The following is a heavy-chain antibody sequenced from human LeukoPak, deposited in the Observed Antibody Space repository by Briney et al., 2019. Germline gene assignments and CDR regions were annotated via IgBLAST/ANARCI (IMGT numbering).Heavy chain of an antibody. Sequence: GASVKVSCKASGYTFTNNFMHWVRQAPGQGLEWMGIINPSGDNTWYAQKFQGRVTMTRDMATSTDYMEVSSLRSEDTAVYYCASGIPGRYYSGGSCYASGFDHWGQGTLVTVSS. CDR3: ASGIPGRYYSGGSCYASGFDH. V-gene: IGHV1-46*01. CDR2: INPSGDNT. D-gene: IGHD2-15*01. CDR1: GYTFTNNF. J-gene: IGHJ4*02.